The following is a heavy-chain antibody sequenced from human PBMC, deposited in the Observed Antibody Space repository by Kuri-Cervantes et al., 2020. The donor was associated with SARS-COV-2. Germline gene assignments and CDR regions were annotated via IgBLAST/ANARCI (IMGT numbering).Heavy chain of an antibody. CDR2: IYHSGST. CDR1: GYSISSGYY. J-gene: IGHJ4*02. CDR3: ARFFDY. Sequence: SETLSLTCAVSGYSISSGYYWGWIRQPPGKGLGWIGSIYHSGSTYYNPSLKSRVTISVDTSKNQFSLKLSSVTAADTAVYYCARFFDYWGQGTLVTAPQ. V-gene: IGHV4-38-2*01.